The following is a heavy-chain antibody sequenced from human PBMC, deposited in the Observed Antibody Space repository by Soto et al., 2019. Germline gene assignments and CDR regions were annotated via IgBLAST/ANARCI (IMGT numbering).Heavy chain of an antibody. V-gene: IGHV1-46*01. D-gene: IGHD4-4*01. Sequence: ASVKGSCKASGYTFTSYYMHWVRQAPGQGLEWMGIINPSGGSTSYAQKFQGRVTMTRDTSTSTVYMELSSLRSEDTAVYYCARDLDLNSNYVSWFDPWGQGTLVTVSS. CDR2: INPSGGST. J-gene: IGHJ5*02. CDR3: ARDLDLNSNYVSWFDP. CDR1: GYTFTSYY.